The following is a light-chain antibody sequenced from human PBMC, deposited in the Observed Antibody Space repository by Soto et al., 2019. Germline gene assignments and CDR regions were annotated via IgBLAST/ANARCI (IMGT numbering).Light chain of an antibody. V-gene: IGKV1-39*01. CDR3: QQSYSTPFT. CDR2: DAS. J-gene: IGKJ4*01. CDR1: QSISSY. Sequence: DIQMTQSPSSLSASVGDRVTITCRASQSISSYLNWYQQKPGKAPKVLIYDASSLQSGVPSRFSGSGSETDFTLSISSLQPEDFATYYCQQSYSTPFTYGGGTKVEIK.